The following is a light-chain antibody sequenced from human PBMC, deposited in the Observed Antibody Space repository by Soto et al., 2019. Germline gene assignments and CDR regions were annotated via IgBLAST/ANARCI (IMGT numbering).Light chain of an antibody. J-gene: IGKJ1*01. CDR1: QSISSW. CDR3: QQTYSITLT. Sequence: DIQMTQSPSTLSASVGDRVTITCRASQSISSWLAWYQQKPGKDPKLLIYKASTLESGVPSNFSGSGSGTDFTLTISSLQTEDFATYYCQQTYSITLTFGQGTKVDIK. V-gene: IGKV1-5*03. CDR2: KAS.